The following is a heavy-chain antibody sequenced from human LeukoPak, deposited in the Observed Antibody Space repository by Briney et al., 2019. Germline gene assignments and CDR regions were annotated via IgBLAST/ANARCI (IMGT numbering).Heavy chain of an antibody. D-gene: IGHD5-24*01. V-gene: IGHV1-69*01. J-gene: IGHJ6*02. CDR3: ARSLRREMATTGVLFDYYGMDV. CDR1: GGTFSSYA. Sequence: SVQGSCKASGGTFSSYAISWVRQAPGQGLEWMGGIIPVFATVNYAQKFQGRVTITADESTSTAYMELSSLRSEDTAVYYCARSLRREMATTGVLFDYYGMDVWGQGTTVTVSS. CDR2: IIPVFATV.